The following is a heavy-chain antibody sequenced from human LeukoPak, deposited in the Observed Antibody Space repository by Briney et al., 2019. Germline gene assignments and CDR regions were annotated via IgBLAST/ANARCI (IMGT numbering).Heavy chain of an antibody. CDR3: GRGGYSSGWFAGGVNWFDP. CDR1: GGTISSYY. D-gene: IGHD6-19*01. V-gene: IGHV4-34*01. CDR2: INHSGST. Sequence: PSETLSLTCTVSGGTISSYYWSWIRQPPGKGLEWIGEINHSGSTNYNPSLKSRVTISVDTSKNQFSLKLSSVTAADTAVYYSGRGGYSSGWFAGGVNWFDPWGQGTLVTVSS. J-gene: IGHJ5*02.